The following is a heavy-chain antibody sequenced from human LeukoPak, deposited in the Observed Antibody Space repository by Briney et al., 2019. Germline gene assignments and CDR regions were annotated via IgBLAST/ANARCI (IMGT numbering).Heavy chain of an antibody. D-gene: IGHD2-15*01. J-gene: IGHJ6*03. Sequence: GGSLRLSCAASGFSFSTYGMHWVRRAPGKGLEWVAVVWHDGNNKYYADSVRGRFTISRDNSKKTLYLQMNSLRAEDTAVYYCAKGLYCTSSSCYMGNYYYYYMDVWGKGTTVTVSS. V-gene: IGHV3-33*06. CDR3: AKGLYCTSSSCYMGNYYYYYMDV. CDR2: VWHDGNNK. CDR1: GFSFSTYG.